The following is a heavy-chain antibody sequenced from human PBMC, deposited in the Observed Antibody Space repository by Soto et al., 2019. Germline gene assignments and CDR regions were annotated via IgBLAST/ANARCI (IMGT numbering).Heavy chain of an antibody. CDR1: GFTFSSYA. CDR2: ISGSGGST. Sequence: EVQLLESGGGLVQPGGSLRLSCAASGFTFSSYAMSWVRQAPGKGLEWVSAISGSGGSTYYADSVKGRFTISRDNSKNTLYLQMNSLRAEDTAVYYCAKDHRDLRFLEWLWPFSLHYGMDVWGQGTTVTVSS. CDR3: AKDHRDLRFLEWLWPFSLHYGMDV. J-gene: IGHJ6*02. V-gene: IGHV3-23*01. D-gene: IGHD3-3*01.